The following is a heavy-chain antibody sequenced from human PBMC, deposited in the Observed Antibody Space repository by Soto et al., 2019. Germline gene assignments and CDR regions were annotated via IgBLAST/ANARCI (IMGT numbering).Heavy chain of an antibody. CDR1: GYTLTELS. V-gene: IGHV1-24*01. CDR3: ATSIAVAGAFQLFDY. D-gene: IGHD6-19*01. CDR2: FDPEDGET. Sequence: GASVKVSCKVSGYTLTELSMHWVRQVPGKGLEWMGGFDPEDGETIYAQKFQGRVTMTEDTSTDTAYMELSSLRSEDTAVYYCATSIAVAGAFQLFDYWGQGTLVTVSS. J-gene: IGHJ4*02.